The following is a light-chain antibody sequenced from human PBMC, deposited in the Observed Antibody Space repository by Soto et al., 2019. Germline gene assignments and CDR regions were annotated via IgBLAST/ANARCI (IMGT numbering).Light chain of an antibody. CDR3: RQYGSSPPRRT. V-gene: IGKV3-20*01. CDR1: QSVSSSY. CDR2: GAS. J-gene: IGKJ4*01. Sequence: IVLTQSPGTLSLSPGESATLSCRASQSVSSSYLAWYQQKPGQAPRLLLYGASSRATGIPDRFSGSGSGADYTLTISRLDPQDFAAHYCRQYGSSPPRRTLGGGTKVDIK.